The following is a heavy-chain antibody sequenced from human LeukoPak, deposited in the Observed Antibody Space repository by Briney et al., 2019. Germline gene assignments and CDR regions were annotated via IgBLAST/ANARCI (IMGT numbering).Heavy chain of an antibody. J-gene: IGHJ6*02. Sequence: SETLSLTCTVSGGSISSGGYYWRWIRQHPGKGLEWIEYIYYSGSTYYHPSLKSRVTISVDTSKNQFSLKLSSVTAADTAVYYCARDGGRNYGDYHYYYYGMDVWGQGTTVTVSS. D-gene: IGHD4-17*01. CDR2: IYYSGST. CDR3: ARDGGRNYGDYHYYYYGMDV. CDR1: GGSISSGGYY. V-gene: IGHV4-31*03.